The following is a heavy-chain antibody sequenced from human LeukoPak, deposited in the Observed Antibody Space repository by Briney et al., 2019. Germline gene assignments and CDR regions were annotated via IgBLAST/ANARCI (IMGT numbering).Heavy chain of an antibody. J-gene: IGHJ5*02. Sequence: PSETLSLTCTVSGGSISSYYWSWIRQPPGKGLEWIGYIYYSGSTNYNPSLKSRVTISVDTSKNQFSLKLSSVTAADTAVYYCAVRGVDTAMDYNWFDPWGQGTLVTVSS. D-gene: IGHD5-18*01. CDR2: IYYSGST. CDR3: AVRGVDTAMDYNWFDP. V-gene: IGHV4-59*08. CDR1: GGSISSYY.